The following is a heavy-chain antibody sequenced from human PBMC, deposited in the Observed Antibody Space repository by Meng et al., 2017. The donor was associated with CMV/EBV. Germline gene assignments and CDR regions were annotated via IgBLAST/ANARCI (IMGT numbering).Heavy chain of an antibody. CDR2: ISSSSSTI. D-gene: IGHD4-11*01. CDR1: GFTFSRYN. CDR3: AREPHGTKPTDHHLHTDHGHQQDYSSYQHEQAHYYGMDV. J-gene: IGHJ6*02. V-gene: IGHV3-48*04. Sequence: GESLKISCATSGFTFSRYNMNWVRQAPGKGLEGISYISSSSSTIYYADSVKGRFTISRDNARNSLYLQMDSLTAEDTAVYYCAREPHGTKPTDHHLHTDHGHQQDYSSYQHEQAHYYGMDVWGQGTTVTVSS.